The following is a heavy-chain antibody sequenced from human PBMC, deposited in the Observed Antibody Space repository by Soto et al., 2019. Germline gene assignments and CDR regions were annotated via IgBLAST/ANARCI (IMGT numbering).Heavy chain of an antibody. Sequence: HPXGSLRLSCAASGFTVSSNYMSWVRQAPGKGLEWVSVIYSGGSTYYADSVKGRFTISRDNSKNTLYLQMNSLRAEDTAVYYCARDGTYCSGGSCYTSSGYYYGLDVWGQGTTVTVSS. V-gene: IGHV3-53*01. CDR3: ARDGTYCSGGSCYTSSGYYYGLDV. D-gene: IGHD2-15*01. CDR1: GFTVSSNY. CDR2: IYSGGST. J-gene: IGHJ6*02.